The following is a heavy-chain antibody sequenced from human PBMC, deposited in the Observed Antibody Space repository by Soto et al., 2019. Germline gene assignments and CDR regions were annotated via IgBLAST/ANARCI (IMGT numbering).Heavy chain of an antibody. J-gene: IGHJ4*02. CDR3: VRDAPPDDY. V-gene: IGHV3-48*01. Sequence: EVQLVESGGGLVQPGGSLRLSCAASGFTFSSYSMNWVRQAPGKGLEWASYISSSSNTIYYADSVKGRFTISRDNAKNSRYLQMNSLRAEDTGVYYCVRDAPPDDYWGQGTLVTVSS. CDR1: GFTFSSYS. CDR2: ISSSSNTI.